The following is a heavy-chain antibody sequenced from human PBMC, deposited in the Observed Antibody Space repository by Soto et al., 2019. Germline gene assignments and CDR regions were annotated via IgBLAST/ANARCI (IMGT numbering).Heavy chain of an antibody. CDR2: MFYSGST. D-gene: IGHD6-13*01. CDR3: ARLKSSYSGSWYGGGFFDL. CDR1: GGSISDTSYY. Sequence: SEILSLTCIVSGGSISDTSYYWGWVRQPPGEGLEWIGSMFYSGSTYYNPSLNSRVTMSADTSKNQFSLKLTSVTAADTALYYCARLKSSYSGSWYGGGFFDLWGQGTLVTVSS. V-gene: IGHV4-39*01. J-gene: IGHJ4*02.